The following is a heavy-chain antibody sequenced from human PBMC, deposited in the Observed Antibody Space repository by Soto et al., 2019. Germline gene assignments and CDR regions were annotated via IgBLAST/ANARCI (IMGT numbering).Heavy chain of an antibody. J-gene: IGHJ4*02. CDR2: ISGSGGST. Sequence: GSLRLSCAASGFTFSSYSMNWVRQAPGKGLEWVSAISGSGGSTYYADSVKGRFTISRDNSKNTLSLQMNSLTAEDTAVYFCAKRRGAGGHFDYWGQGALVTVSS. CDR1: GFTFSSYS. D-gene: IGHD2-15*01. CDR3: AKRRGAGGHFDY. V-gene: IGHV3-23*01.